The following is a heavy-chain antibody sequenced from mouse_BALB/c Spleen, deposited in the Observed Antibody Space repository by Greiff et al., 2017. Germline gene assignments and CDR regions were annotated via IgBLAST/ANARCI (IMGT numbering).Heavy chain of an antibody. V-gene: IGHV1-7*01. Sequence: QVQLQQSGAELAKPGASVKMSCKASGYTFTSYWMHWVKQRPGQGLEWIGYINPSTGYTEYNQKFKDKATLTADKSSSTAYMQLSSLTSEDSAVYYCARAGLPFDYWGQGTTLTVSS. J-gene: IGHJ2*01. CDR1: GYTFTSYW. CDR2: INPSTGYT. D-gene: IGHD2-4*01. CDR3: ARAGLPFDY.